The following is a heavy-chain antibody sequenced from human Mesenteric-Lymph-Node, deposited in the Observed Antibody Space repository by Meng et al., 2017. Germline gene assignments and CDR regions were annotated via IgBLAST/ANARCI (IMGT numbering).Heavy chain of an antibody. CDR2: VIPNSGGT. J-gene: IGHJ5*02. V-gene: IGHV1-2*02. CDR1: GGTFSNYA. Sequence: VEAVQLGAEVKKLWSSVKVSCKASGGTFSNYAIRWVRQAPGQGLEWMGGVIPNSGGTNYAQKFQGRVTMTRDTSISTAYMELSRLRSDDTAVYYCARGPVAGANWFDPWGQGTLVTVSS. CDR3: ARGPVAGANWFDP. D-gene: IGHD6-19*01.